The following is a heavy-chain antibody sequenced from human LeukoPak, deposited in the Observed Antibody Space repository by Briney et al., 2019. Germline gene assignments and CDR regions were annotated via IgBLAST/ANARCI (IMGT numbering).Heavy chain of an antibody. Sequence: ASVKVSCKASGYTFTSYGISWVRQAPGQGLEWMGWISAYNGNTNYAQKLQGRVTMTTDTSTSTAYMELSRLRPDDTAVYYCARLYSAHWFDPWGQGTLVTVSS. CDR2: ISAYNGNT. D-gene: IGHD2-21*01. CDR1: GYTFTSYG. CDR3: ARLYSAHWFDP. J-gene: IGHJ5*02. V-gene: IGHV1-18*01.